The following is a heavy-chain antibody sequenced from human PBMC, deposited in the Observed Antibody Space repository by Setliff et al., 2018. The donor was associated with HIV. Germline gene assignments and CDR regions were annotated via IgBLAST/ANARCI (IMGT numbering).Heavy chain of an antibody. Sequence: SETLSLTCTVSGGSISSHYWSWIRQPPGKGLECIGEINHSGSTNHNPSLKSRVTISVDTSKKQFSLRLSSVTAADTAVYYCARERSLITVRRNFDSWGQGTLVTVSS. D-gene: IGHD1-1*01. CDR3: ARERSLITVRRNFDS. CDR1: GGSISSHY. J-gene: IGHJ4*02. V-gene: IGHV4-34*01. CDR2: INHSGST.